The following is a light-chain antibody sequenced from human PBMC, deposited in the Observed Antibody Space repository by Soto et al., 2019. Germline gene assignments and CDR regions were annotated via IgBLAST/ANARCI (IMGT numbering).Light chain of an antibody. Sequence: IVLTQSPGTLSLSPGDRATLSCRASQSVSSNYLGWYQQKPGQAHRLLLYGASSRAIGIPDRFSGSGSGTDFTLTISRLEPEDFAVYYCQQYDTSPPLTFGGGTKVEIK. J-gene: IGKJ4*01. CDR2: GAS. CDR3: QQYDTSPPLT. CDR1: QSVSSNY. V-gene: IGKV3-20*01.